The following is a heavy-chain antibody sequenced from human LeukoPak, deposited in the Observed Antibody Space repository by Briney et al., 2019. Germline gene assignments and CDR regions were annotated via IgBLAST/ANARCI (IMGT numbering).Heavy chain of an antibody. CDR3: ARDLASEKYYYYYDMDV. Sequence: SETLSLTCTVSGGSISSGGYYWSWIRQHPGKGLEWIGYIYYSGSTYYNPSLKSRVTISVDTSKNQFSLKLSSVTAADTAVYYCARDLASEKYYYYYDMDVWGQGTTVTVSS. CDR1: GGSISSGGYY. J-gene: IGHJ6*02. CDR2: IYYSGST. D-gene: IGHD3-16*01. V-gene: IGHV4-31*03.